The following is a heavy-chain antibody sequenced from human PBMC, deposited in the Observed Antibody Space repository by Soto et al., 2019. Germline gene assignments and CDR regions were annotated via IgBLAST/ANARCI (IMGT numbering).Heavy chain of an antibody. CDR1: GYTFINYG. CDR3: ARYPGVVRGVIVDY. D-gene: IGHD3-10*01. J-gene: IGHJ4*02. Sequence: QVKLVQSGAEVKNPGASVKVSCKASGYTFINYGISWVRQAPGQGLEWMGWISSYSGDTTYAQKVQGRVTVTTDISTSTVYMELRNLRSDDTAVYFCARYPGVVRGVIVDYWGQGTLVTVSS. V-gene: IGHV1-18*01. CDR2: ISSYSGDT.